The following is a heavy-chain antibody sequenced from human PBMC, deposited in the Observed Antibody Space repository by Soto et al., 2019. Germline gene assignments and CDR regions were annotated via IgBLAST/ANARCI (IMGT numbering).Heavy chain of an antibody. D-gene: IGHD6-13*01. V-gene: IGHV4-34*01. J-gene: IGHJ5*02. Sequence: PSETLSLTCAVYGGSFSGYYWSWIRQPPGKGLERIGEINHSGSTNYNPSLKSRVTISVDTSKNQFSLKLSSVTAADTAVYYCARGRFPGYSSSWITTWFDPWGQGTLVTVSS. CDR2: INHSGST. CDR1: GGSFSGYY. CDR3: ARGRFPGYSSSWITTWFDP.